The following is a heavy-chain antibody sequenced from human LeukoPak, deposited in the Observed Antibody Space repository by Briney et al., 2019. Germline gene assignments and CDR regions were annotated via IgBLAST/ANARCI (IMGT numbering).Heavy chain of an antibody. CDR2: ISSSGGSS. D-gene: IGHD3-22*01. V-gene: IGHV3-23*01. CDR1: GFTFRSYD. CDR3: AKDMDSSGYYFDY. J-gene: IGHJ4*02. Sequence: PGGSLRLSCAASGFTFRSYDMIWVRQAPGKGLEWVSGISSSGGSSYYADSVKGRFTISRDNAKNSLYLQMNSLRAEDTAVYYCAKDMDSSGYYFDYWGQGTLVTVSS.